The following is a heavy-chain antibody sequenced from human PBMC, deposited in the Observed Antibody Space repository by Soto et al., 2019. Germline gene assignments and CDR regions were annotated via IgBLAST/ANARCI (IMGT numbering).Heavy chain of an antibody. CDR3: ARQGVPAAIRTQGPYNWFDP. D-gene: IGHD2-2*01. CDR1: GYSFTSYW. Sequence: GESLKISCKGSGYSFTSYWIGWVRQMPGKGLEWMGIIYPGDSDTRYSPSFQGQVTISADKSISTAYLQWSSLKASDTAMYYCARQGVPAAIRTQGPYNWFDPWGQGTLLTVSS. J-gene: IGHJ5*02. V-gene: IGHV5-51*01. CDR2: IYPGDSDT.